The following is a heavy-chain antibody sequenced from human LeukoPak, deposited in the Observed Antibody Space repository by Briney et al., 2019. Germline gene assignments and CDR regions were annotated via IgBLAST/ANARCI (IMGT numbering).Heavy chain of an antibody. CDR2: IKQDESEK. CDR1: GFTFSNYA. Sequence: PGGSLRLSCAASGFTFSNYAMSWVRQAPGKGLEWVANIKQDESEKYHVDSVKGRFTISRDNAKSSLFLQMNSLRVEDTAVYYCVRAMDVWGQGTTVTVSS. V-gene: IGHV3-7*03. J-gene: IGHJ6*02. CDR3: VRAMDV.